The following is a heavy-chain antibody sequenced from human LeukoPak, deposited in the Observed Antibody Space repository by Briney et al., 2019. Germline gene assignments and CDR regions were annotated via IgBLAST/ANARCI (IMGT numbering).Heavy chain of an antibody. CDR2: INWNGGST. D-gene: IGHD2-8*01. Sequence: GGSLRLSCAASGFTFDDYGMSWVRQVPGRGLEWVSGINWNGGSTGYGESVKGRFTISRDNAKNSLYLQMNSLRVDDTALYYCAGGDRNGWYFDLWGRGTLVTV. CDR3: AGGDRNGWYFDL. J-gene: IGHJ2*01. CDR1: GFTFDDYG. V-gene: IGHV3-20*04.